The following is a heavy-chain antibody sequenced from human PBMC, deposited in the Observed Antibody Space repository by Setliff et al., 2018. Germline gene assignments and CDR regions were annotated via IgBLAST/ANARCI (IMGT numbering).Heavy chain of an antibody. D-gene: IGHD3-3*01. Sequence: GSLRLSCSASGFTLSTYWMNWVRQAPGKGLEWVAHIKQDGSEEYYVDSVKGRFTISRDNAKNSLYLQMNSLRAEDTAVYYCATYNFWSGDYAFYYYYMDVWGKGTTVTVSS. J-gene: IGHJ6*03. CDR2: IKQDGSEE. CDR1: GFTLSTYW. CDR3: ATYNFWSGDYAFYYYYMDV. V-gene: IGHV3-7*03.